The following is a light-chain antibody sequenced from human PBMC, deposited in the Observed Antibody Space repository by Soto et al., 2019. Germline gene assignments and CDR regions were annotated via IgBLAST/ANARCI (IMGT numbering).Light chain of an antibody. CDR1: QGIRND. Sequence: AIQMTQSPSSLSASVGDRVTITCRASQGIRNDLGWYQQKPGKAPKLMIYAASILQSGVPSRFSGSGSGTDFTLTISSLKPEDFATYFCLQDYNYPRTFGPGTKVDIK. CDR3: LQDYNYPRT. CDR2: AAS. J-gene: IGKJ3*01. V-gene: IGKV1-6*01.